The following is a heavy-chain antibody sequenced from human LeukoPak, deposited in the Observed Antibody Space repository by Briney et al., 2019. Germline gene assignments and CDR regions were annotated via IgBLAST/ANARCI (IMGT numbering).Heavy chain of an antibody. CDR3: ARRRAHELHSGWYLPFDY. V-gene: IGHV3-30*02. D-gene: IGHD6-19*01. J-gene: IGHJ4*02. CDR1: GFTFSSYG. CDR2: IRYDGSNK. Sequence: GGSLRLSCAASGFTFSSYGMHWVRQAPGKGLEWVAFIRYDGSNKYYADSVKGRFTISRDNSKNTLYLQMNSLRAEDTAVYYCARRRAHELHSGWYLPFDYWGQGTLVTVSS.